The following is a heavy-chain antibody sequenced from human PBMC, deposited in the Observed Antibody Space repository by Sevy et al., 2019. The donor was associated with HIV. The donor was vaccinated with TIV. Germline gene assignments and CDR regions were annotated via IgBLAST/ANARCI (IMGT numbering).Heavy chain of an antibody. CDR3: AGGRGSPNWFDP. CDR2: ISSSSSYI. V-gene: IGHV3-21*01. CDR1: GFTFSSYS. Sequence: GGSLRLSCAASGFTFSSYSMNWVRQAPGKGLEWVSSISSSSSYIYYADSVKGRFTISRDNAKNSLYLQMNSLRAEDTAVYYCAGGRGSPNWFDPWGHGTLVTVSS. J-gene: IGHJ5*02. D-gene: IGHD2-15*01.